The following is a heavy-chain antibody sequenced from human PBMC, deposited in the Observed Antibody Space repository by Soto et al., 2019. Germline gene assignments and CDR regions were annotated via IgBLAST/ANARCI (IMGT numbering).Heavy chain of an antibody. CDR3: ARGGYGAWYLDL. CDR2: INSDGSRT. V-gene: IGHV3-74*01. Sequence: EVQLVESGGGLVQPGGSLRLSCVVSGFTFSSYWMHWVRQAPGKGLVWVSRINSDGSRTNYADSVKGRFTLSRDNAENTLYLQMNGLRAEDTAVYYCARGGYGAWYLDLWGRGTLATVSS. CDR1: GFTFSSYW. J-gene: IGHJ2*01. D-gene: IGHD5-18*01.